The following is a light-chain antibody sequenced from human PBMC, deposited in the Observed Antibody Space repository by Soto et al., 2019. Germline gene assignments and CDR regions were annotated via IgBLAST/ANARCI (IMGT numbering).Light chain of an antibody. V-gene: IGKV1-5*03. CDR1: QNIDAW. Sequence: IQMTQSPSTLSASVGDRVTITCRASQNIDAWLAWYQQKPGKAPKVLIYKASSLESGVPSRFSGSGSGTEFTLTISSLQPDDSATYYCQQTHSVPYTFGQGTRLEI. J-gene: IGKJ2*01. CDR2: KAS. CDR3: QQTHSVPYT.